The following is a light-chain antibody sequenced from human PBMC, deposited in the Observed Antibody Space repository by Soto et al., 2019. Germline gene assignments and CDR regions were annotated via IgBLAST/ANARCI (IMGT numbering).Light chain of an antibody. CDR2: GAS. CDR3: QPGG. V-gene: IGKV3-20*01. J-gene: IGKJ1*01. Sequence: EIVLTQSPGSLSLSPGERATLSCRASQPIVATYLAWYQQKLGQAPRLLIYGASSRASGIPDRFSGGGSGTDFTLTITGLEPEDSAVYYCQPGGFGQGTKVEIQ. CDR1: QPIVATY.